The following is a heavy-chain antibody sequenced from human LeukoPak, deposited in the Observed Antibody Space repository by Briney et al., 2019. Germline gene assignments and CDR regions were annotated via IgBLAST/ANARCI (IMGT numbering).Heavy chain of an antibody. CDR3: ARSYYDILTGYYEDY. V-gene: IGHV4-34*01. J-gene: IGHJ4*02. CDR2: INHSGST. D-gene: IGHD3-9*01. Sequence: SETLSLTCAVYGGSFSGYYWSWIRQPPGKGLEWIGEINHSGSTNYNPSLKSRVTISVDTSKNQFSLKLSSVTAADTAVYHCARSYYDILTGYYEDYWGQGTLVTVSS. CDR1: GGSFSGYY.